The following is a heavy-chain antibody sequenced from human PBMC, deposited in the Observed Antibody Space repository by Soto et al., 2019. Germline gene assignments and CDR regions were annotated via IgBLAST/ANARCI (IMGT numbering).Heavy chain of an antibody. CDR3: ARASAVAGNWFDP. D-gene: IGHD6-19*01. J-gene: IGHJ5*02. V-gene: IGHV4-30-2*01. CDR1: GGSISSGGYS. CDR2: IYHSGST. Sequence: SETLSLTCAVSGGSISSGGYSWSWIRQPPGKGLEWIGYIYHSGSTYYNPSLKSRVTISVDRSKNQFSLKLSSVTAADTAVYYCARASAVAGNWFDPWGQGTLVTVSP.